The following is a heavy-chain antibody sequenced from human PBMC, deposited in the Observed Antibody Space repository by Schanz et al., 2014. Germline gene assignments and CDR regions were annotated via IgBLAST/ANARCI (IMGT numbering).Heavy chain of an antibody. CDR3: AKDRRDNYGSGTFYFEH. J-gene: IGHJ1*01. CDR2: ISWNSGSV. CDR1: GFTFSSYW. D-gene: IGHD3-10*01. V-gene: IGHV3-74*01. Sequence: EVQLVESGGGLVKPGGSLRLSCAASGFTFSSYWMHWVRQAPGKGLVWVSSISWNSGSVAYADSVKGRFTISRDDAKNSLYLQMNSLRAEDTALYVCAKDRRDNYGSGTFYFEHGGQGTLVTVSS.